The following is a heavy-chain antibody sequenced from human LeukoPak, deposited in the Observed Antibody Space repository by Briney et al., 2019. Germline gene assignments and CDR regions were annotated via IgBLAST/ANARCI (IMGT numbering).Heavy chain of an antibody. CDR1: GFTFSSYA. J-gene: IGHJ5*02. CDR2: ISYDGSNK. D-gene: IGHD5-18*01. V-gene: IGHV3-30-3*01. CDR3: ARDDTAMVWWFDP. Sequence: PGRSLRLSCAASGFTFSSYAMHWVRQAPGKGLEWVAVISYDGSNKYYADSVKGRFTISRDNSKNTLYLQMNSLRAEDTAVYYCARDDTAMVWWFDPWGQGTLVTVSS.